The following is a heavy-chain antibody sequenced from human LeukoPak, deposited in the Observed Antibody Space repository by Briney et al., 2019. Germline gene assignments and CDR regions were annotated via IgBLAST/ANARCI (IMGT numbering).Heavy chain of an antibody. Sequence: GGSLRLSCVASGFTFDDYAVHWVRQAPGKGLEWAAGINWNSVSAVYADSLKGRLTISRDNAKNSLFLQMNSLKTEDTAFYYCAKGARSSSGYTTDWGQGILVTVSS. CDR2: INWNSVSA. CDR3: AKGARSSSGYTTD. J-gene: IGHJ4*02. V-gene: IGHV3-9*01. D-gene: IGHD3-22*01. CDR1: GFTFDDYA.